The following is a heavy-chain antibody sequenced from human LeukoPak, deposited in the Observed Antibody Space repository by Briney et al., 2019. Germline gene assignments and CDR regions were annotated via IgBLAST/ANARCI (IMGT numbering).Heavy chain of an antibody. D-gene: IGHD3-10*01. CDR1: EFTFSRYS. CDR2: ISSSSSII. CDR3: ARGLLGRGGGSFDY. J-gene: IGHJ4*02. V-gene: IGHV3-48*02. Sequence: GGSLRLSCAASEFTFSRYSMNCVRQAPGKGLEWVSYISSSSSIIYYADSVKGRFTISRDKAKNSLYLQMNSMRDEDTAVYYCARGLLGRGGGSFDYWGQGTLVTVSS.